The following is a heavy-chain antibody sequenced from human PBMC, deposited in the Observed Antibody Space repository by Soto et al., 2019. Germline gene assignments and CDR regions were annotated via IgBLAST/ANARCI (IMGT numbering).Heavy chain of an antibody. CDR1: GFTVSSNY. V-gene: IGHV3-53*01. D-gene: IGHD3-22*01. J-gene: IGHJ4*02. CDR2: IYSGGST. CDR3: ARVGLTYYYDSSGYPDY. Sequence: GGSLRLSCAASGFTVSSNYMSWVRQAPGKGLEWVSVIYSGGSTYYADSVKGRFTISRDNSKNTLYLQMNSLRAEDTAVYYCARVGLTYYYDSSGYPDYWGQGTLVTVSS.